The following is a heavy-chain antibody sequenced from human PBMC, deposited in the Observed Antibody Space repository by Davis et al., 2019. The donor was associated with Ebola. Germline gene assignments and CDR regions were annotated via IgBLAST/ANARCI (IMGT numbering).Heavy chain of an antibody. J-gene: IGHJ6*02. CDR3: ARVLVATIGPYYGMDV. D-gene: IGHD5-12*01. V-gene: IGHV1-18*01. Sequence: ASVKVSCKASGYTFSSYGISWVRQAPGQGLEWMGWISTYNGNTNYARKVQGRVTITADESTSTAYMELSSLRSEDTAVYYCARVLVATIGPYYGMDVWGQGTTVTVSS. CDR2: ISTYNGNT. CDR1: GYTFSSYG.